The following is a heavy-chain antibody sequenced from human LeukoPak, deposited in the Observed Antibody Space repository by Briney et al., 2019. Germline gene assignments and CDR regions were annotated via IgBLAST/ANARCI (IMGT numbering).Heavy chain of an antibody. V-gene: IGHV1-18*01. CDR1: GYTFTSYG. D-gene: IGHD6-6*01. Sequence: ASVKVSCKASGYTFTSYGISWVRQAPGQGLEWMGWISAYNGNTNYAQKLQGRVTMTTDTSTSTAYMELRSLRSDDTAVYSCAXXXXXRXAARSVYNWFDPWGQGTLVTVSS. CDR3: AXXXXXRXAARSVYNWFDP. CDR2: ISAYNGNT. J-gene: IGHJ5*02.